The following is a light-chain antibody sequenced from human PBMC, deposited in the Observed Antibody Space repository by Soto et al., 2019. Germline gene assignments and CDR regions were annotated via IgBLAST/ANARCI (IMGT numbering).Light chain of an antibody. CDR1: QSISSS. Sequence: DIQMTQSPSSLSASVRDRVTITCRASQSISSSLNWYQQKPGRAPKLLIYEASNLQSGVPSRFSGSGSGTDFTLTISSLQAEDSATYYCQQSYSNPPYTFGQGTKLEIK. CDR3: QQSYSNPPYT. J-gene: IGKJ2*01. CDR2: EAS. V-gene: IGKV1-39*01.